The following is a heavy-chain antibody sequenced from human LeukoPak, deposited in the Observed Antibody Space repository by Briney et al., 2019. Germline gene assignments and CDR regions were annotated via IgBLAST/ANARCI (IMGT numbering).Heavy chain of an antibody. V-gene: IGHV4-61*02. D-gene: IGHD3-10*01. Sequence: SETLSLTCTVSGGSISSGSYYWSWIRQPAGKGLEWIGRIYTSGSTNYNPSLKSRVTISVDTSKNQFSLKLSSVTAADTAVYYCARSSGGAPYYYYMDVWGKGTTVTVSS. CDR1: GGSISSGSYY. J-gene: IGHJ6*03. CDR2: IYTSGST. CDR3: ARSSGGAPYYYYMDV.